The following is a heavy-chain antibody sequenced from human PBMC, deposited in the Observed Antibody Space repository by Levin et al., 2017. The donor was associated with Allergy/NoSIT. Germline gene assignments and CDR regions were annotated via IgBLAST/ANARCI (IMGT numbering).Heavy chain of an antibody. Sequence: PSETLSLTCAASGLIFSDYAMSWVRQAPGKGLQWVSSISDSGDSTYYADSVKGRFTISRDNSVNTLYLQMSSLRVEDTTVYYCAKHLRIGGQGTLVTVSS. V-gene: IGHV3-23*01. D-gene: IGHD2/OR15-2a*01. CDR3: AKHLRI. J-gene: IGHJ4*02. CDR2: ISDSGDST. CDR1: GLIFSDYA.